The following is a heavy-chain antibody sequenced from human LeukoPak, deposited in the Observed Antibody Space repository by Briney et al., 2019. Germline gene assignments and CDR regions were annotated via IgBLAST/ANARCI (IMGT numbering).Heavy chain of an antibody. CDR2: INPNSGGT. CDR1: GYTFTGYY. D-gene: IGHD3-16*01. CDR3: ARGGDYGYDAFDI. Sequence: ASVKVSCKASGYTFTGYYMHWVRQAPGQGLEWMGWINPNSGGTNDAQKFQGRVTMTRDTSISTAYMELSRLRSDDTAVYYCARGGDYGYDAFDIWGQGTMVTVSS. J-gene: IGHJ3*02. V-gene: IGHV1-2*02.